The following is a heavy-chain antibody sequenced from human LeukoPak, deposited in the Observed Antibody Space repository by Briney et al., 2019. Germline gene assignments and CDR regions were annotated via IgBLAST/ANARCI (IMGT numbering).Heavy chain of an antibody. D-gene: IGHD6-13*01. Sequence: GGSPRLSCAASGFTLCSYSMKCVGHGPWNGLARVSYISSSSSTIYYADSVKGRFTISRDNAKNSLYLQMNSLRDEDTAVYYCARAAAGRTQYYYYGMDVWGQGTTVTVSS. J-gene: IGHJ6*02. CDR1: GFTLCSYS. CDR2: ISSSSSTI. V-gene: IGHV3-48*02. CDR3: ARAAAGRTQYYYYGMDV.